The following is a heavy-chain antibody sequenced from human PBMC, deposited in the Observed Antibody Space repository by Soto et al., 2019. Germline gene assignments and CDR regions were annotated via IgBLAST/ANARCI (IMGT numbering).Heavy chain of an antibody. CDR3: GSVFEH. CDR1: GFTFRDFW. J-gene: IGHJ4*02. Sequence: EVQLVESGGGLVQPGGSLRLSCAASGFTFRDFWIHCVRQVPGKGLMWVSRVDNDGSCTSYSDSVKRRFTMSRDNAKNSVYLKMNILRADDTAVYYCGSVFEHWVQGIMVTVS. V-gene: IGHV3-74*01. CDR2: VDNDGSCT.